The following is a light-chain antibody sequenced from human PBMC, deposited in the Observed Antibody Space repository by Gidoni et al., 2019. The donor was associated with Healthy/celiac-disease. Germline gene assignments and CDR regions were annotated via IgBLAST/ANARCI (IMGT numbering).Light chain of an antibody. V-gene: IGKV1D-43*01. J-gene: IGKJ2*01. CDR1: QGISSY. Sequence: AIRMTQSPSSLSASVGDRVTITCWASQGISSYLAWYQQKPAKAPKLFIYDASSLQSGVPSRFSGSGSGTDYTLTISSLQPEDFATYYCQQYYSTPKTFGQGTKLEIK. CDR3: QQYYSTPKT. CDR2: DAS.